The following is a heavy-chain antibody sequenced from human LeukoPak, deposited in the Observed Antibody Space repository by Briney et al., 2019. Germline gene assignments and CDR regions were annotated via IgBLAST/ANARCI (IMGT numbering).Heavy chain of an antibody. V-gene: IGHV3-15*01. Sequence: KTGGSLRLSCAASGFTFSNAWMSWVRQAPGKGLEWVGRIKSKTDGGTTDYAAPVKGRFTISRDDSKNTLYLQMNSLKTEDTAVYYCTTTPPFGATDFDYWGQGTLVTVSS. D-gene: IGHD1-26*01. CDR1: GFTFSNAW. J-gene: IGHJ4*02. CDR2: IKSKTDGGTT. CDR3: TTTPPFGATDFDY.